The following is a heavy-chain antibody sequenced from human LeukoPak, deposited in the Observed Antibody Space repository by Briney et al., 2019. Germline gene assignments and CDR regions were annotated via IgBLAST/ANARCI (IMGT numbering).Heavy chain of an antibody. V-gene: IGHV1-18*01. CDR3: ARAGFWSGSTYNWFDP. CDR2: ISAYNGNT. J-gene: IGHJ5*02. CDR1: GYTFTSYG. D-gene: IGHD3-3*01. Sequence: ASVKVSCKASGYTFTSYGISWVRQAPGQGLEWMGWISAYNGNTNYAQKLQGRVTMTTDTSTSTAYMELRSLRSDDTAVYYCARAGFWSGSTYNWFDPWGREPWSPSPQ.